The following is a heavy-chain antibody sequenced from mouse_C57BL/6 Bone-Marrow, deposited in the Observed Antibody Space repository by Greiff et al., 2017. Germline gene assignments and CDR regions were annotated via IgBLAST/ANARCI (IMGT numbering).Heavy chain of an antibody. CDR1: GFNIKADY. D-gene: IGHD2-3*01. V-gene: IGHV14-4*01. CDR3: TVDGYYPFAY. Sequence: EVKLQQSGAELVRPGASVKLSCTASGFNIKADYMHWVKQRPEQGLEWIGWIDPENGDTESASKFQGKATITADTSSNTAYLQLSSLTSEDTAVYYCTVDGYYPFAYWGQGTLVTVSA. CDR2: IDPENGDT. J-gene: IGHJ3*01.